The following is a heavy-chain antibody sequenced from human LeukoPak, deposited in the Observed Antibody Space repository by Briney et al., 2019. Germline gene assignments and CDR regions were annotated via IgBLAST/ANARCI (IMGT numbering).Heavy chain of an antibody. CDR3: ARDQPIGYNYGYPFDN. Sequence: GGSLRLSCTASGCTFSDYYMSWIRQAPGKGLEWVSFISSSGSTIYYADSVKGRFTISRENAKTSLYLQMNNLRVEETAVYYCARDQPIGYNYGYPFDNWGQGTLVTVSS. V-gene: IGHV3-11*04. CDR2: ISSSGSTI. CDR1: GCTFSDYY. J-gene: IGHJ4*02. D-gene: IGHD5-18*01.